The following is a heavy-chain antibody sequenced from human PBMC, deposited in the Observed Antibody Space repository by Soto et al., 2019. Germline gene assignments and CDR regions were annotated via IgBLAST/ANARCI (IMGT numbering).Heavy chain of an antibody. Sequence: QVQLVQSEAEVKKPGASVKVSCKASGYTFTSYAMHWVREAPGQRLEWMGWINAGNGNTKYSQEFQGRVTITRDTSASTAYMELSSLRSEDTAVYYCARGVGLYSNYDYWGQGTLVTVSS. CDR1: GYTFTSYA. D-gene: IGHD2-2*02. J-gene: IGHJ4*02. V-gene: IGHV1-3*01. CDR2: INAGNGNT. CDR3: ARGVGLYSNYDY.